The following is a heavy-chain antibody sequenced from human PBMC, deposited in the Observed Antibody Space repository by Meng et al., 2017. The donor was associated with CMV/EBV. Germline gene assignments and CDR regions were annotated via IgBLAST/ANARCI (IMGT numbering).Heavy chain of an antibody. CDR3: ARAHYAPGYCSSTSCYNRWGMDV. Sequence: SVKVSCKASGGTFSSYAISWVRQAPGQGLEWMGGIIPIFGTANYAQKFQGRVTITTDESTSTAYMELSSLRSEDTAVYYCARAHYAPGYCSSTSCYNRWGMDVWGQGPRSPSP. CDR1: GGTFSSYA. J-gene: IGHJ6*02. CDR2: IIPIFGTA. D-gene: IGHD2-2*02. V-gene: IGHV1-69*05.